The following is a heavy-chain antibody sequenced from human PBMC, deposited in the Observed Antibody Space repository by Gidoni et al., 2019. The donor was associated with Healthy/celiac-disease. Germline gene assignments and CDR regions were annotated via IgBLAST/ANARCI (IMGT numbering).Heavy chain of an antibody. CDR3: ARGNGDYGIYFDY. V-gene: IGHV4-59*01. CDR2: IYYSGST. Sequence: QVQLQESGPGLVKPSETLSLTCTVSGGSISSYYWSWIRQPPGKGLEWSGYIYYSGSTNYNPSLKSRVTISVDTSKNQFSLKLSSVTAADTAVYYCARGNGDYGIYFDYWGQGTLVTVSS. D-gene: IGHD4-17*01. CDR1: GGSISSYY. J-gene: IGHJ4*02.